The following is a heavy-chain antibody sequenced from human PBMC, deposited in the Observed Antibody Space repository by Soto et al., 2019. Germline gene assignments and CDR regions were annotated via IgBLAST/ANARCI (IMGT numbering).Heavy chain of an antibody. J-gene: IGHJ6*02. CDR1: GFTFDDYA. Sequence: GGSLRLSCAASGFTFDDYAMHWVRQAPGKGLEWVSGISWNSGSIGYADSVKGRFTISRDNAKNSLYLQMNSLRAEDTALYYCAKGVLYGDYYYYYGMDVWGQGTTVTVSS. D-gene: IGHD4-17*01. CDR3: AKGVLYGDYYYYYGMDV. CDR2: ISWNSGSI. V-gene: IGHV3-9*01.